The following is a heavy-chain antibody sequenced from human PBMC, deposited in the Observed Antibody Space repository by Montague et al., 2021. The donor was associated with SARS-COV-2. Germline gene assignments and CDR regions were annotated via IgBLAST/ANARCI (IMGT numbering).Heavy chain of an antibody. Sequence: TLSLTCTVSGDSITSDVSYWSWIRQPAGKGLEWIGRIYTTGSTNYNSSLKSRLTISLDTSKNQFSLKLSSVTAADTAVYYCARDDFRWDFDCWGQGTLVTVSS. J-gene: IGHJ4*02. CDR1: GDSITSDVSY. CDR2: IYTTGST. D-gene: IGHD2/OR15-2a*01. CDR3: ARDDFRWDFDC. V-gene: IGHV4-61*02.